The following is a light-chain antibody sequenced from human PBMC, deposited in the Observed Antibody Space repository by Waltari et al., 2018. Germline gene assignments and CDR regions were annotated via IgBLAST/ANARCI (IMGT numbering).Light chain of an antibody. V-gene: IGKV3-15*01. Sequence: VSPGERATLSCRASQSISSQLAWYQQKPGQAPRLLIYGASTRATGIPARFSGSGSGTEFTLTISSLQSEDFAVYFCQQYHESPPITFGPGTKVDIK. J-gene: IGKJ3*01. CDR2: GAS. CDR1: QSISSQ. CDR3: QQYHESPPIT.